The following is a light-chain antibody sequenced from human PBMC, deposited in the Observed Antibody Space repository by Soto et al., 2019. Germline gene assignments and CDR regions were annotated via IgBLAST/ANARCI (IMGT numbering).Light chain of an antibody. Sequence: QPVLTQSPSASASLGASVKLTCTLSSGHSSYAIAWHQQQPEKGPRYLMKLNSDGSHSKGDGIPDRFSGSSSGAERYLTISSLQSEDEADYYCQTWGTGKEVVFGGRAKLTVL. CDR3: QTWGTGKEVV. V-gene: IGLV4-69*01. CDR1: SGHSSYA. CDR2: LNSDGSH. J-gene: IGLJ2*01.